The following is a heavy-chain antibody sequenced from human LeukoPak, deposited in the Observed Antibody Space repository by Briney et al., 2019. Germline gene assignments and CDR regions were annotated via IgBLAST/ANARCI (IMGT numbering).Heavy chain of an antibody. CDR2: INHSGST. CDR3: ARGRRCSSTSCYHYYYYYYMDV. CDR1: GGSFSGYY. D-gene: IGHD2-2*01. J-gene: IGHJ6*03. V-gene: IGHV4-34*01. Sequence: PSETLSLTCAVYGGSFSGYYWSWIRQPPGKGLEWIGEINHSGSTNYNPSLKSRVTISVDTSKNQFSLKLSSVTAADTAVYYCARGRRCSSTSCYHYYYYYYMDVWGKGTTVTVSS.